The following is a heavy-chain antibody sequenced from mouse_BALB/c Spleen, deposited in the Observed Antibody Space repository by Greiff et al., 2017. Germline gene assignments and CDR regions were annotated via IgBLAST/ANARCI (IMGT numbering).Heavy chain of an antibody. V-gene: IGHV7-3*02. CDR1: GFTFTDYY. Sequence: EVQVVESGGGLVQPGGSLRLSCATSGFTFTDYYMSWVRQPPGKALEWLGFIRNKANGYTTEYSASVKGRFTISRDNSQSILYLQMNTLRAEDSATYYCARGSRGYFDYWGQGTTLTVSA. J-gene: IGHJ2*01. CDR2: IRNKANGYTT. CDR3: ARGSRGYFDY. D-gene: IGHD3-3*01.